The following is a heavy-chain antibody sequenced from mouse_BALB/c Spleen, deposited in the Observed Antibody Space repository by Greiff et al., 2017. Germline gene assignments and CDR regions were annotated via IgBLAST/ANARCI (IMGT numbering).Heavy chain of an antibody. CDR3: TRERYGNYESYYAMDY. CDR2: ISSGGSYT. V-gene: IGHV5-6-4*01. Sequence: EVQVVESGGGLVKPGGSLKLSCAASGFTFSSYTMSWVRQTPEKRLEWVATISSGGSYTYYPDSVTGRFTISRDNAKNTLYLQMSSLKSEDTAMYYCTRERYGNYESYYAMDYWGQGTSVTVSS. CDR1: GFTFSSYT. D-gene: IGHD2-10*02. J-gene: IGHJ4*01.